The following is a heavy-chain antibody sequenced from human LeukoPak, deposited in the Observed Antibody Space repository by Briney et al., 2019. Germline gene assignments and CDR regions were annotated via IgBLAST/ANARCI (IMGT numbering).Heavy chain of an antibody. CDR3: GARDFQ. J-gene: IGHJ4*02. Sequence: GGSLRLSCAASGFTFSSYAMHWVRQAPGKGLEWVAVISYDGSNKYYADSVKGRFTISRDNAKNSLYLQMNSLRAEDTAVYYCGARDFQWGQGTLVTVSS. D-gene: IGHD3-3*01. CDR1: GFTFSSYA. CDR2: ISYDGSNK. V-gene: IGHV3-30-3*01.